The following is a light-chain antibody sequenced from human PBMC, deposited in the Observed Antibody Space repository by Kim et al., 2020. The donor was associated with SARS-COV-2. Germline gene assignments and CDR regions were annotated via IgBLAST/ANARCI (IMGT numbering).Light chain of an antibody. CDR1: QSVRNND. CDR3: QQYGSASGT. CDR2: RAF. V-gene: IGKV3-20*01. Sequence: EIVLTQSPGTLYLSPGERAILSCRASQSVRNNDVVWYQQKPGQAPRLLIYRAFSRATGIPDRFSGSGSGTDFTLTISRLEPEDFAVYYCQQYGSASGTFGQGTKVDIK. J-gene: IGKJ1*01.